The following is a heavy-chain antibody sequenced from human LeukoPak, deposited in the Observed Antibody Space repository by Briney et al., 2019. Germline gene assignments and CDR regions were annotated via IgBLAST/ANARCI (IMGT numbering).Heavy chain of an antibody. CDR2: ISWSGDAI. J-gene: IGHJ4*02. CDR1: GFTFDDYA. D-gene: IGHD1-26*01. CDR3: TKHKTGSYFFDY. Sequence: GGSLRLSCAASGFTFDDYALHWVRQAPGKGLEWVSGISWSGDAIGYVDSVKGRFTISRDNAKNSLYPQMNSLRAEDTAFYYCTKHKTGSYFFDYWGQGTLVTVSS. V-gene: IGHV3-9*01.